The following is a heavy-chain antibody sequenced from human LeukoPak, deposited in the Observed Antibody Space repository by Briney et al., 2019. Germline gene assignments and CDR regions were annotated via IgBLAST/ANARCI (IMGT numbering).Heavy chain of an antibody. CDR3: ARASKATSVTHP. V-gene: IGHV1-2*02. Sequence: ASVKVSCKASGYTFTGSYMHRVRQAPGQGLEWMGWINPNDGGTNYAQKFKGRVTMTRDTSISTAYMELSGLRSDDTAVYYCARASKATSVTHPWGQGTTVTVFS. J-gene: IGHJ6*02. D-gene: IGHD4-17*01. CDR2: INPNDGGT. CDR1: GYTFTGSY.